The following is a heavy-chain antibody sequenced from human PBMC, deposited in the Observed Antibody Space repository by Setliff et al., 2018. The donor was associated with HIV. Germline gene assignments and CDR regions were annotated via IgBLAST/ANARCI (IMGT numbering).Heavy chain of an antibody. D-gene: IGHD5-12*01. Sequence: ASVKVFCKASGYTFTYLFIHWVRLAPGRGLEWVGLINPKTGDTSYAQKFQGRVTMTRDTSISTAYMDLDRLGSDDTAVYYCARDPRFSGYAQAFDYWGQGSPVTVSS. J-gene: IGHJ4*02. CDR2: INPKTGDT. CDR3: ARDPRFSGYAQAFDY. V-gene: IGHV1-2*02. CDR1: GYTFTYLF.